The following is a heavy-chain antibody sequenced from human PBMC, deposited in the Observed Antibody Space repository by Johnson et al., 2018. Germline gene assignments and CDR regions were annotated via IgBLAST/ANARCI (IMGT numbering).Heavy chain of an antibody. Sequence: QVQLVQSGGGVVQPGRSLRLSCAASGFTFSSYGMHWVRQAPGKGLEWVAVISYDGSNKYYADSVKGRFTISRDNSKNTLYLQMTSLRAKDTAVYYCAKDGRLFRYFDWGFICRHWGPGTRVTVSS. CDR3: AKDGRLFRYFDWGFICRH. CDR1: GFTFSSYG. J-gene: IGHJ1*01. D-gene: IGHD3-9*01. V-gene: IGHV3-30*18. CDR2: ISYDGSNK.